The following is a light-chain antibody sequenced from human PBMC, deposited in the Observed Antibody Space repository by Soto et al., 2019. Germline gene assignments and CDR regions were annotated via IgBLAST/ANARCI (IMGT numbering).Light chain of an antibody. CDR3: QSYDSTNWV. CDR1: SGNIASNY. V-gene: IGLV6-57*01. Sequence: NFMLTQPHSVSESPGKTVSISCTRSSGNIASNYMQWYQQRPGSSPTTVIYEDNQRPSGVPDRFSGSIDSSPNSASLTISGLKTEDEADYYCQSYDSTNWVFGGGTKLTVL. J-gene: IGLJ3*02. CDR2: EDN.